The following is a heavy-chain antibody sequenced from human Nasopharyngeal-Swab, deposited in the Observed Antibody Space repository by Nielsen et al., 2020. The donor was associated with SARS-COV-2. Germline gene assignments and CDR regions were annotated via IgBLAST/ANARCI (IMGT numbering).Heavy chain of an antibody. Sequence: WIRQPPGKGLEWVSFISFSGSETDYADSVRGRITIFRDNAKNSVSLQMNSLRPEDTAVYYCARDKGDYGSEAAGMDVWGQGTTVTV. CDR3: ARDKGDYGSEAAGMDV. CDR2: ISFSGSET. D-gene: IGHD4-17*01. J-gene: IGHJ6*02. V-gene: IGHV3-11*05.